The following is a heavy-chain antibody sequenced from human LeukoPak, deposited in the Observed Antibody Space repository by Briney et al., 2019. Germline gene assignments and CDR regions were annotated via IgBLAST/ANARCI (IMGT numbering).Heavy chain of an antibody. V-gene: IGHV4-4*07. CDR2: IYTSGST. CDR3: ARAVKGLDENWFDP. J-gene: IGHJ5*02. D-gene: IGHD3/OR15-3a*01. Sequence: KASETLSLTCTISGGSISSYYWSWIRQPAGKGLEWIGRIYTSGSTNYNPSLKSRVTMSVDTSKNQFSLKLSSVTAADTAVYYCARAVKGLDENWFDPWGQGTLVTVSS. CDR1: GGSISSYY.